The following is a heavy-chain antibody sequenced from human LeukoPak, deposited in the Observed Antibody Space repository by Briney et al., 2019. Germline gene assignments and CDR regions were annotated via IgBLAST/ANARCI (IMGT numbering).Heavy chain of an antibody. CDR3: ASEVQYSYGRTYYFDY. D-gene: IGHD5-18*01. V-gene: IGHV3-53*01. J-gene: IGHJ4*02. Sequence: PGGSLRLSCAASGFTVSSNYMSWVRQAPGKGLEWVSVIYSGGSTYYADSVKGRFTISRDNSKNTLYLQMNSLRAEDTAVYYCASEVQYSYGRTYYFDYWGQGTLVTVSS. CDR2: IYSGGST. CDR1: GFTVSSNY.